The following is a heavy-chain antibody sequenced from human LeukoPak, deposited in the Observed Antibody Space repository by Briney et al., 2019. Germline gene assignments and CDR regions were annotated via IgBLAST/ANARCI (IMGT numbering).Heavy chain of an antibody. D-gene: IGHD3-9*01. V-gene: IGHV1-2*02. CDR1: GYTFTGYY. Sequence: ASVKVSCKASGYTFTGYYMHWVRQAPGQGLEWMGWINPNSGGTNYAQKFQGRVTMTRDTSISTAYMELSRLRSDDTAVYYCARGFILTGYYDGFDPWGQGTLVTVSS. CDR3: ARGFILTGYYDGFDP. J-gene: IGHJ5*02. CDR2: INPNSGGT.